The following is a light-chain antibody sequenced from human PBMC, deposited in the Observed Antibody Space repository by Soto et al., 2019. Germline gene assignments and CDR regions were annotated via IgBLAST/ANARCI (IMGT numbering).Light chain of an antibody. CDR2: EVS. Sequence: QSVLTQPASVSGSPAQPITISCTGTSSDDGGYNYVSWYQQHPGKAPKLMIYEVSNRPSGVSNRFSCSKSGNTAYLTISGLHAEDVADYYCSSYTGSSTYVCGGGSKVTVL. CDR1: SSDDGGYNY. CDR3: SSYTGSSTYV. V-gene: IGLV2-14*01. J-gene: IGLJ1*01.